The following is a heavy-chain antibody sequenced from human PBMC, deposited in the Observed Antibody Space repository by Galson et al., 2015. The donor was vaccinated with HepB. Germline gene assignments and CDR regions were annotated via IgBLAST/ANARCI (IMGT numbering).Heavy chain of an antibody. J-gene: IGHJ4*02. CDR3: VTYISGKQQFDY. Sequence: SLRLSCAASGFTFSNYNMNWVRQAPGKGLEWVSSISTSSTHIYYADSVKGRFTISRDNAKNSLYLQMNSLRAEDTAVYYCVTYISGKQQFDYWGLGALVTVSS. V-gene: IGHV3-21*01. CDR1: GFTFSNYN. CDR2: ISTSSTHI. D-gene: IGHD1-20*01.